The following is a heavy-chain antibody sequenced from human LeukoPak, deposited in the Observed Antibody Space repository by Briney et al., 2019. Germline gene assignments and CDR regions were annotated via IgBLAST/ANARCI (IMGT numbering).Heavy chain of an antibody. CDR1: GGSISSYY. CDR2: IYYSGST. J-gene: IGHJ3*02. D-gene: IGHD1-26*01. Sequence: SETLSLTCTVSGGSISSYYWSWIRQPPGKGLECIGYIYYSGSTNYNPSLKSRVTISVDTSKNQFSLKLSSVTAADTAVYYCARGSGSYYRGDAFDIWGQGTMVTVSS. V-gene: IGHV4-59*01. CDR3: ARGSGSYYRGDAFDI.